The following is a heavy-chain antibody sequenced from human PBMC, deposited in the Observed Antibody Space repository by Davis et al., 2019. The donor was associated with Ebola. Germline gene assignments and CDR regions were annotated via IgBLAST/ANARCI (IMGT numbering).Heavy chain of an antibody. Sequence: GESLKISCAASGFTFSSYAMTWVRQAPGKGLEWVSSISGSGGSTYYADSVKGRFTNSRDNSKNTLYLQMNSLRAEDTAVYYCAKEGSYHLYYGMDVWGQGTTVTVSS. V-gene: IGHV3-23*01. J-gene: IGHJ6*02. CDR3: AKEGSYHLYYGMDV. CDR1: GFTFSSYA. D-gene: IGHD1-26*01. CDR2: ISGSGGST.